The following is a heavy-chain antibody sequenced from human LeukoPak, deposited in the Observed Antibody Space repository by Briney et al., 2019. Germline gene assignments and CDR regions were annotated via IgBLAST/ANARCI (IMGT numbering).Heavy chain of an antibody. CDR1: GFSLSTSGMR. J-gene: IGHJ6*03. CDR3: ARTVPYYDFWSGYYDYYMDV. D-gene: IGHD3-3*01. Sequence: SGPALLKPTQTLTLTCTFSGFSLSTSGMRVSWIRQPPGKALEWLARLDWDDDKFYSTSLKTRLTISKDTSKNQVVLTMTNMDPVDTATYYCARTVPYYDFWSGYYDYYMDVWGKGTTVTVSS. V-gene: IGHV2-70*04. CDR2: LDWDDDK.